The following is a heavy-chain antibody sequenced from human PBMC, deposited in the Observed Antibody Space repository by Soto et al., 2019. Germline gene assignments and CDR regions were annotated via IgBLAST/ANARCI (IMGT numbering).Heavy chain of an antibody. CDR3: ARGGDTAMVGPFDY. D-gene: IGHD5-18*01. V-gene: IGHV4-34*01. Sequence: PSETLSLTCAVYGGSFSGYYWSWIRQPPGKGLEWIGEINHSGSTNYNPSLKSRVTISVDTSKNQFSLKLSSVTAADTAVYYCARGGDTAMVGPFDYWGQGTLVTVSS. CDR2: INHSGST. J-gene: IGHJ4*02. CDR1: GGSFSGYY.